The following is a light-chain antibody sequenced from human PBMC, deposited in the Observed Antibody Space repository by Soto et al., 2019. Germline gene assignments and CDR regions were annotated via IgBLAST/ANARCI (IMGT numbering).Light chain of an antibody. CDR1: QSVSSSY. J-gene: IGKJ1*01. CDR3: QLYGSSPLWT. V-gene: IGKV3-20*01. Sequence: EIVLTQSPGTLSLSPGERATLSCRASQSVSSSYLAWYQQKPGQAPRLLIYGASSRATGIPDRFSGSGSGTDFTLTISRLEPEDFAVYYCQLYGSSPLWTFAQGTKVDI. CDR2: GAS.